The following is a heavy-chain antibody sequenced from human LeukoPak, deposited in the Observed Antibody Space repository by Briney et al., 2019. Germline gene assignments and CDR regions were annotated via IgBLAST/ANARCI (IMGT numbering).Heavy chain of an antibody. CDR3: ARSSGSYSSWFDP. D-gene: IGHD1-26*01. CDR1: GGSISSGGYY. CDR2: IYYSGST. Sequence: PSETLSLTCTVSGGSISSGGYYWSWIRQHPGKGLEWIGYIYYSGSTYYNPPLKSRVTISVDTSKNQFSLKLSSVTAADTAVYYCARSSGSYSSWFDPWGQGTLVTVSS. J-gene: IGHJ5*02. V-gene: IGHV4-31*03.